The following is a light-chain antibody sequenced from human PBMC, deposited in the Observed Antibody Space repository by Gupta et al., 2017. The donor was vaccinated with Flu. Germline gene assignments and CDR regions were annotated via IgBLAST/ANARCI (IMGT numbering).Light chain of an antibody. J-gene: IGKJ1*01. CDR2: AAS. Sequence: GDRVTITGRASQGIGNAYGCYQQKPGKATQLLIYAASSLQSGVSSRFSGSGSGTEFTLTVTSLQPEDFATYYCLQHNTYPWTFGQGTKVDIK. CDR1: QGIGNA. CDR3: LQHNTYPWT. V-gene: IGKV1-17*01.